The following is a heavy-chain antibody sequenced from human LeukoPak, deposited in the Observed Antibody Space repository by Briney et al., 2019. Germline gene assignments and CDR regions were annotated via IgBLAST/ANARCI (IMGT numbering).Heavy chain of an antibody. J-gene: IGHJ4*02. CDR2: VSSGSTYI. CDR1: EFTFNSYS. D-gene: IGHD3-22*01. CDR3: ARDPFYYDAAGSDDY. V-gene: IGHV3-21*01. Sequence: GGSLRLSCAASEFTFNSYSFNWIRQPPGGRLEWVSSVSSGSTYIYYSDSVKGRFTVSRDNAKNSLFLQMNNLRAEDTAVYYCARDPFYYDAAGSDDYWGQGTLVTVSS.